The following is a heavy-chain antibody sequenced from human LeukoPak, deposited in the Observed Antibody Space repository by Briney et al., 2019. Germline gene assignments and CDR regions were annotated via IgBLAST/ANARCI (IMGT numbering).Heavy chain of an antibody. V-gene: IGHV3-43*02. J-gene: IGHJ6*02. CDR3: ARDYGGMDV. CDR1: GFTFDDYA. CDR2: ITGDGDST. D-gene: IGHD4-17*01. Sequence: GGSLRLSCAASGFTFDDYAMHWVRQAPGKGLEWVSLITGDGDSTYYADSVKGRFTISRDNAKNSLYLQMNSLRAEDTAVYYCARDYGGMDVWGQGTTVTVSS.